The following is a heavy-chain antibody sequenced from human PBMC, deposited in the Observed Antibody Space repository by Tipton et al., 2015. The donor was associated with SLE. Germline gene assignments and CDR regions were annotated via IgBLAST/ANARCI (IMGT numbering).Heavy chain of an antibody. CDR2: ISSSGSTI. D-gene: IGHD5-18*01. CDR1: GFTFSSYE. J-gene: IGHJ6*03. CDR3: ARGGVDTAMSFYYYYMDV. Sequence: GSLRLSCAASGFTFSSYEMNWVRQAPGKGLEWVSYISSSGSTIYYADSAKGRFTISRDNTKNSLYLQMNSLRAEDTAVYYCARGGVDTAMSFYYYYMDVWGKGTTVTVSS. V-gene: IGHV3-48*03.